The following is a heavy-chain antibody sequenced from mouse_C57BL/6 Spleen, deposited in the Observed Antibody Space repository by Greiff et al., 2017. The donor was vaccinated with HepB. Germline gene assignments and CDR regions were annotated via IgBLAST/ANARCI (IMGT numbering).Heavy chain of an antibody. J-gene: IGHJ3*01. D-gene: IGHD1-1*01. Sequence: QVQLQQSGAELVRPGASVTLSCKASGYTFTDYEMHWVKQTPVHGLEWIGAIDPETGGTAYNQKFKGKAILTADKSSSTAYMELRSLTSEDSAVYYCTGYGRSPAWFAYWGQGTLVTVSA. CDR2: IDPETGGT. CDR3: TGYGRSPAWFAY. CDR1: GYTFTDYE. V-gene: IGHV1-15*01.